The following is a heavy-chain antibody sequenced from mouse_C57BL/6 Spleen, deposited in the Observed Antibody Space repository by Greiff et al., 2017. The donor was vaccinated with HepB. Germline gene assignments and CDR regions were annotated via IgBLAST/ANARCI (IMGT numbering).Heavy chain of an antibody. Sequence: QVQLQQPGAELVKPGASVKLSCKASGYTFTSYWMQWVKQRPGQGLEWIGEIDPSDSYTNYNQKFKGKATLTVDTSSSTAYMQLSSLTSEDSAVYYCEKRGGDYWGQGTSVTVSS. J-gene: IGHJ4*01. CDR1: GYTFTSYW. CDR2: IDPSDSYT. V-gene: IGHV1-50*01. CDR3: EKRGGDY.